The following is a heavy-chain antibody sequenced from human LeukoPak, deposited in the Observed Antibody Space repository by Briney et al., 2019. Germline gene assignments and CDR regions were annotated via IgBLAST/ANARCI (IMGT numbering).Heavy chain of an antibody. Sequence: SETLSLTCTVASYSITSGYYWGWLRQPPGKGLEWIGSIYHSGSTYYNPSLKTRVTISVDTSKNQFSLKLSSVTAADTAVYYCARLYLRDHCSSTSCYGLYFDYWGQGTLVTVSS. CDR2: IYHSGST. D-gene: IGHD2-2*01. J-gene: IGHJ4*02. CDR3: ARLYLRDHCSSTSCYGLYFDY. V-gene: IGHV4-38-2*02. CDR1: SYSITSGYY.